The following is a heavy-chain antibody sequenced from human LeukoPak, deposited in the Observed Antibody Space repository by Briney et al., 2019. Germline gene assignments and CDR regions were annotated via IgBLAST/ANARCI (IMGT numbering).Heavy chain of an antibody. Sequence: GGSLRLSCAASGITFSAYGLHWVRQAPGMGLEWVAVISNDGGLKYYEDFVEGRFTISRDNSDNTLYLQMDSLRPDDTGVYYCAKSPGFYSPRFDYWGRGTLVTVSS. D-gene: IGHD2-15*01. CDR2: ISNDGGLK. V-gene: IGHV3-30*18. J-gene: IGHJ4*02. CDR1: GITFSAYG. CDR3: AKSPGFYSPRFDY.